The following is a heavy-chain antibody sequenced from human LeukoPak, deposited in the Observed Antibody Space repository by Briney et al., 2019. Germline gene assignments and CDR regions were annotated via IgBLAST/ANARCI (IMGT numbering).Heavy chain of an antibody. Sequence: PGGSLRLSCAASGFTFSSYWMHWVRQAPGKGLVWVSRINSDGSSTSYADSVKGRFTISRDNAKDTLYLQMNGLRAEDTAVYYCARRVSAKSLDYWGQGTLVTVSS. CDR2: INSDGSST. CDR3: ARRVSAKSLDY. CDR1: GFTFSSYW. D-gene: IGHD5-18*01. J-gene: IGHJ4*02. V-gene: IGHV3-74*01.